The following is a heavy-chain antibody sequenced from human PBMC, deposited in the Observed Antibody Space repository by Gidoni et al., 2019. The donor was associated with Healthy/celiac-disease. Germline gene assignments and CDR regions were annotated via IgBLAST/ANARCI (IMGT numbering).Heavy chain of an antibody. CDR3: ARDPGEVVVAVFDY. CDR1: GFTFSSYA. D-gene: IGHD2-15*01. J-gene: IGHJ4*02. CDR2: ISYDGSNK. V-gene: IGHV3-30-3*01. Sequence: QVQLVESGGGVVQPGRSLRLSCAASGFTFSSYAMHWVRQAPGKGLEWVAVISYDGSNKYYADSVKGRFTISRDNSKNTLYLQMNSLRAEDTAVYYCARDPGEVVVAVFDYWGQGTLVTVSS.